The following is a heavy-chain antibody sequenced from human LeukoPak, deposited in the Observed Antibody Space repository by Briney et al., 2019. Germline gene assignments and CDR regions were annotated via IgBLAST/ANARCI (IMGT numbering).Heavy chain of an antibody. J-gene: IGHJ6*02. V-gene: IGHV3-23*01. CDR3: ASDYYDSSGYYYYYYGMDV. D-gene: IGHD3-22*01. Sequence: GGSLRLSCAASGFTFSSYAMSWVRQAPGKGLEWVSIISESGGSTYYADSVKGRFTISRDNAKNSLYLQMNSLRAEDTAVYYCASDYYDSSGYYYYYYGMDVWGQGTTVTVSS. CDR2: ISESGGST. CDR1: GFTFSSYA.